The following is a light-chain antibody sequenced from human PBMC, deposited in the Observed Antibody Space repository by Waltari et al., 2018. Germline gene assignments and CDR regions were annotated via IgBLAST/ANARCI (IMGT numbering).Light chain of an antibody. CDR2: YVS. V-gene: IGLV2-14*03. J-gene: IGLJ2*01. CDR3: TTYPDTNTPVV. Sequence: QSALTQPASVSGSPGPSVTISCTGVSSDGDEYNIVSWFRQHPGKFPKLILFYVSNRPSDISNRFSGYKSGNTAYLTISRLQADDEADYYCTTYPDTNTPVVFGGGTKVTV. CDR1: SSDGDEYNI.